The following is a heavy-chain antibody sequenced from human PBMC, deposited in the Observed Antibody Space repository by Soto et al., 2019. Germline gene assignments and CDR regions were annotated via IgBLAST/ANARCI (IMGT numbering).Heavy chain of an antibody. CDR1: GFTFSSYS. CDR2: ISSSSSYI. J-gene: IGHJ6*03. V-gene: IGHV3-21*01. D-gene: IGHD3-3*01. CDR3: ARAGDFWSGYYGKKPYYYYYYMDV. Sequence: GGSLRLSCAASGFTFSSYSMNWVRQAPGKGLEWVSSISSSSSYIYYADSVKGRFTISRDNAKNSLYLQMNSLRAEDTAVYYCARAGDFWSGYYGKKPYYYYYYMDVWGKGTTVTVSS.